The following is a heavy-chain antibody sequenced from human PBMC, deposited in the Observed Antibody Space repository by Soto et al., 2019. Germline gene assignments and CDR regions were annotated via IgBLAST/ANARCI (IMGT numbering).Heavy chain of an antibody. CDR3: ARGKDVTYFDY. CDR2: ISYDGSNK. V-gene: IGHV3-30*03. Sequence: PGGSLRLSCAASGFTFSSYGMHWVRQAPGKGLEWVAVISYDGSNKYYADSVKGRFTISRDNSKNTLYLQMNSQRAEDTAVYYCARGKDVTYFDYWGQGTLVTVSS. J-gene: IGHJ4*02. CDR1: GFTFSSYG. D-gene: IGHD3-16*01.